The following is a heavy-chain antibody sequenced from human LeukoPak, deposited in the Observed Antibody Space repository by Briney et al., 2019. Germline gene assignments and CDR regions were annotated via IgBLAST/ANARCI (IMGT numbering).Heavy chain of an antibody. D-gene: IGHD3-22*01. Sequence: GGSLRLSCAASGFTFSSYGMSWVRQAPGKGLEWVANIKQDGSEKYYVDSVKGRFTISRDNAKNSLYLQMNSLRAEDTAVYYCARNYYDSSGYYPTFEYWGQGTLVTVSS. J-gene: IGHJ4*02. CDR1: GFTFSSYG. CDR2: IKQDGSEK. CDR3: ARNYYDSSGYYPTFEY. V-gene: IGHV3-7*01.